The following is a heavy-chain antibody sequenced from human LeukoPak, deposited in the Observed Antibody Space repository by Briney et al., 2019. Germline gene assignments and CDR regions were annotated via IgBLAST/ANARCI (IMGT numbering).Heavy chain of an antibody. J-gene: IGHJ4*02. CDR1: GDTFSNYA. Sequence: SVKVSCKASGDTFSNYAISWVRQAPGQGLEWVGRIIPSLGTPNYAQKFQGRVTITADRSTTTAYMELSSLRFEDTAVYYRARARSSRFSVPYYFNYWGQGTPVTVSS. CDR3: ARARSSRFSVPYYFNY. CDR2: IIPSLGTP. V-gene: IGHV1-69*04. D-gene: IGHD6-13*01.